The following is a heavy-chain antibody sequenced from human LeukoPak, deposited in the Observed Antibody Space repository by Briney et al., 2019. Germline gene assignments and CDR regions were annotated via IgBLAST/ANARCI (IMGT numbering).Heavy chain of an antibody. CDR3: AILTPPRSAVIDY. CDR2: INPNSGGT. V-gene: IGHV1-2*02. CDR1: GYSFTSHY. D-gene: IGHD1-26*01. J-gene: IGHJ4*02. Sequence: ASVKVSCKASGYSFTSHYMHWVRQAPGQGLEWMGWINPNSGGTNYAQKFQGRVTMTRDTSTSTVYMELSSLRSEDTAVYYCAILTPPRSAVIDYWGQGTLVTVSS.